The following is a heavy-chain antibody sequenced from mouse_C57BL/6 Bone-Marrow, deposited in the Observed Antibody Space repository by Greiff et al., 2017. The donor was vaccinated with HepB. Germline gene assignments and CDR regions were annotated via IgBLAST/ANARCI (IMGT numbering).Heavy chain of an antibody. CDR1: GYSFTGYY. CDR2: INPSTGGT. J-gene: IGHJ4*01. CDR3: ARYYYGSIYDAMDY. V-gene: IGHV1-42*01. D-gene: IGHD1-1*01. Sequence: EVQLQQSGPELVKPGASVKISCKASGYSFTGYYMNWVKQSPEKSLEWIGEINPSTGGTTYNQKFKAKATLTVDKSSSTAYMQLKSLTSEDSAVYYCARYYYGSIYDAMDYWGQGTSVTVSS.